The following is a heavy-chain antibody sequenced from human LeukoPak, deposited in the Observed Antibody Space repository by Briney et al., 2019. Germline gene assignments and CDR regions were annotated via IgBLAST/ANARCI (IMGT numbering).Heavy chain of an antibody. D-gene: IGHD2-15*01. Sequence: SETLSLTCTVSGGSISDSSYYWGWIRQPPGKGLEYNGSINYAGTTYFSPFLKSRVTISVDTSRNQFSLRLSSVTAADTAVYFCARASITYCSGGSCFSSRFDPWGQGSLVTVSS. J-gene: IGHJ5*02. CDR1: GGSISDSSYY. CDR2: INYAGTT. V-gene: IGHV4-39*01. CDR3: ARASITYCSGGSCFSSRFDP.